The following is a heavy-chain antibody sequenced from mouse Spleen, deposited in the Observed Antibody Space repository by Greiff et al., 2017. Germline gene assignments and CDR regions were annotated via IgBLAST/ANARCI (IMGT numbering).Heavy chain of an antibody. Sequence: VQLQQPGAELVKPGASVKMSCKASGYTFTSYWITWVKQRPGQGLEWIGDIYPGSGSTNYNEKFKSKATLTVDTSSSTAYMQLSSLTSEDSAVYYCARSLYYGSSPWFAYWGQGTLVTVSA. J-gene: IGHJ3*01. D-gene: IGHD1-1*01. CDR1: GYTFTSYW. V-gene: IGHV1-55*01. CDR3: ARSLYYGSSPWFAY. CDR2: IYPGSGST.